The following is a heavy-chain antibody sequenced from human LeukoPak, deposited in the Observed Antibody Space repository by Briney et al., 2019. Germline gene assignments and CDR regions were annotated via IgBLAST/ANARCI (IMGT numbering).Heavy chain of an antibody. CDR1: GFTFNSYW. J-gene: IGHJ4*02. D-gene: IGHD3-9*01. V-gene: IGHV3-7*01. Sequence: GGSLRLSCAASGFTFNSYWMSWVRQAPGKGLEWVANINQGGSGKHYVDSVRGRFTISRDNAKNSLYLQMNSLRDEDTSIYYCARDFGTTGYDLYDYWGQGTLVTVSS. CDR2: INQGGSGK. CDR3: ARDFGTTGYDLYDY.